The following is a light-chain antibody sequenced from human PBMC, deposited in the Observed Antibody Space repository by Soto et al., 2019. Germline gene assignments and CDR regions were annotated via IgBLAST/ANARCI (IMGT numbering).Light chain of an antibody. Sequence: QSALTQPASVSGSPGQSITISCTGTSSDVGGYDYVSWYQCHPGKAPKLIIYDVSDRPLGISNRFSGSKSGNTASLTISGLQAEDEADYYCSSYTTSSTVFGGGTKLTVL. CDR1: SSDVGGYDY. CDR3: SSYTTSSTV. J-gene: IGLJ2*01. V-gene: IGLV2-14*03. CDR2: DVS.